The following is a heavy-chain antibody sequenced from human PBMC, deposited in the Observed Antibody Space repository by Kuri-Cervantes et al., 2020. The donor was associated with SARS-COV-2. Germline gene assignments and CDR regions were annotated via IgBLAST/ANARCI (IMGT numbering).Heavy chain of an antibody. CDR1: GYSISSGYY. Sequence: SETLSLTCAVSGYSISSGYYWGWIRQPPGKGLEWIGSIYYSGSTYYNPSLKSRVTISVDTSKNQFSLKLSSVTAADTAVYSCAREGYCNATTCNANWFDPWGQGTLVTVSS. V-gene: IGHV4-38-2*01. CDR2: IYYSGST. D-gene: IGHD2-15*01. J-gene: IGHJ5*02. CDR3: AREGYCNATTCNANWFDP.